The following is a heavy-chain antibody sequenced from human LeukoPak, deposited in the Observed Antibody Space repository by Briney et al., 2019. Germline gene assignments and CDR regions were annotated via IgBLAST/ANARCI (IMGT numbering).Heavy chain of an antibody. D-gene: IGHD5-18*01. CDR3: ARRLMDTAMAYYYYYALDV. CDR2: IKQGGSEK. Sequence: GGSLRLSCAASGFTFSDYWMSWVGRPPGKGLDGGANIKQGGSEKYYVESVEGRFSISRDNAKNSLFLQMNSLRADDTAMYYCARRLMDTAMAYYYYYALDVWGQGTTVTVSS. CDR1: GFTFSDYW. J-gene: IGHJ6*02. V-gene: IGHV3-7*01.